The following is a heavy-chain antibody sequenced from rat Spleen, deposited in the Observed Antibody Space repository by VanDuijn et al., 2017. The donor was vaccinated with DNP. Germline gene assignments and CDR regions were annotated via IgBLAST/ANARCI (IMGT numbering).Heavy chain of an antibody. CDR1: GFTFSAYY. Sequence: EVQLVVSGGGLVQPGRSLKLSCAASGFTFSAYYMAWVRQAPKKGLEWVATMIFDGIRTDYRDSVKCRFTLSRINAKSTLYLQMDSLRSEDTATYYCTTQLTTITPPFAYWGQGTLVTVSS. D-gene: IGHD1-8*01. CDR2: MIFDGIRT. V-gene: IGHV5S10*01. J-gene: IGHJ3*01. CDR3: TTQLTTITPPFAY.